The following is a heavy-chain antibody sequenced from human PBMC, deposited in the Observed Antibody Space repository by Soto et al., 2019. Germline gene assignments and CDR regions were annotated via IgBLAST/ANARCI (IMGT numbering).Heavy chain of an antibody. CDR1: GYSFTSYW. V-gene: IGHV5-10-1*01. Sequence: LGESLKISCKGSGYSFTSYWISWVRQMPGKRLEWMWRIDPSDSSTNYSPSFQGHVTISANKSISTSYLQWSSLKASDTAMYYCARHNTPSYDFWSGYPRVGYYYYGMDVWGQGTTVTVS. CDR2: IDPSDSST. J-gene: IGHJ6*02. CDR3: ARHNTPSYDFWSGYPRVGYYYYGMDV. D-gene: IGHD3-3*01.